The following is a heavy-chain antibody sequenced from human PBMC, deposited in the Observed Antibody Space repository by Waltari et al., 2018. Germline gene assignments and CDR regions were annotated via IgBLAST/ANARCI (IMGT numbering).Heavy chain of an antibody. D-gene: IGHD1-7*01. J-gene: IGHJ4*02. V-gene: IGHV4-59*08. Sequence: QVQLQESGPGLVKPSETLSLTCTVSGGSISSSYGSWIRQPPGKGLEWIGYIHYSGSTNYSPSLKSRVAISVDTSKNQFSLKLNSVTAADTAVYYCARHLPSNWKYDYWGQGTLVTVSS. CDR3: ARHLPSNWKYDY. CDR1: GGSISSSY. CDR2: IHYSGST.